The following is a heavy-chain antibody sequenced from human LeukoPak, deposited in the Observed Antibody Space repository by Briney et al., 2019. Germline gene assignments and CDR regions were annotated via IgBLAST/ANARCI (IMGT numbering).Heavy chain of an antibody. V-gene: IGHV3-11*04. CDR1: GFTFSDYY. Sequence: GGSLRLSCAASGFTFSDYYMNWIRQAPGKGLEWVSYISSTGSTIYYADPVKGRFTISRDNAKNSLYLQMNSLRAEDTAVYYCARYSWRGSSDFDYWGQGTLVTVSS. CDR3: ARYSWRGSSDFDY. CDR2: ISSTGSTI. J-gene: IGHJ4*02. D-gene: IGHD1-26*01.